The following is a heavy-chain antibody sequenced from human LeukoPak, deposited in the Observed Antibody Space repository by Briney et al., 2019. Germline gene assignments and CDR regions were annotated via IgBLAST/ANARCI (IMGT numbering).Heavy chain of an antibody. V-gene: IGHV3-74*01. CDR3: ASQTYSSSSYY. CDR1: GFTFSSYW. Sequence: GGSLRLSCAASGFTFSSYWMHWVRQAPGKGLEWVSRINSDGSSTGYADSVKGRFTISRDNAKNTLYLQMYSLRAEDTAVYYCASQTYSSSSYYWGQGTLVTVSS. CDR2: INSDGSST. D-gene: IGHD6-13*01. J-gene: IGHJ4*02.